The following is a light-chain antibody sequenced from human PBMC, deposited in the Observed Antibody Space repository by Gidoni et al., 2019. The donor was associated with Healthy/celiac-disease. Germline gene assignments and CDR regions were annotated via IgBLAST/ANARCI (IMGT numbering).Light chain of an antibody. V-gene: IGKV3-20*01. J-gene: IGKJ1*01. CDR1: QSFSSSY. Sequence: DIVLTQSPGTLSLSPGARATLSCRASQSFSSSYLAWYQQKPGQAPRLLIYGASGRATGIPDRVSGSGSGTDFTLTISRLEHEDFAVYYCQKYGSPWTFGQGTKVEIK. CDR2: GAS. CDR3: QKYGSPWT.